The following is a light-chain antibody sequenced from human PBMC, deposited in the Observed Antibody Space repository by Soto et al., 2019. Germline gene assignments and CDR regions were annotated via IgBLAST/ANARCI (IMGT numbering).Light chain of an antibody. V-gene: IGKV2-28*01. CDR2: LGS. CDR3: MQALQTPLT. CDR1: QSLLHSDGYNY. Sequence: DVVMTQSPLSLPVTPGEPASISCRSSQSLLHSDGYNYLDWFLQRPGQSPQVLIYLGSNRAPGVPDRFSGSGSGTDFTLKSRRVEAEDVGVYYCMQALQTPLTFGGGTKVEIK. J-gene: IGKJ4*01.